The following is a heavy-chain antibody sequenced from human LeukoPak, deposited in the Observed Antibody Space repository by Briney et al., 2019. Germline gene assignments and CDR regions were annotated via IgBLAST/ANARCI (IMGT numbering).Heavy chain of an antibody. Sequence: PSETLSLTCAVYGGSFSGYYWSGIRQPPGKGLEWIGEINHSGSTNYNPSLKSRVTISVDTSKNQFSLKLSSVTAADTAVYYCARAGRITMIVVVKEYAFDIWGQGTMVTVSS. CDR2: INHSGST. CDR3: ARAGRITMIVVVKEYAFDI. V-gene: IGHV4-34*01. J-gene: IGHJ3*02. CDR1: GGSFSGYY. D-gene: IGHD3-22*01.